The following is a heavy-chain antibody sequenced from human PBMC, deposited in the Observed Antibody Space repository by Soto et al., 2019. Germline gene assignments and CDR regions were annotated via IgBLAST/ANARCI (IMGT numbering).Heavy chain of an antibody. D-gene: IGHD3-3*01. CDR3: AREYYDFWSGYYNRRYYYYMDV. Sequence: ASVNVSCKAAGYTFTIYGISWVRQAPGQGLEWMGWISAYNGNTNYAQKLQGRVTMTTDTSTSTAYMELRSLRSDDTAVYYCAREYYDFWSGYYNRRYYYYMDVWGKGTTVTVSS. CDR2: ISAYNGNT. J-gene: IGHJ6*03. V-gene: IGHV1-18*01. CDR1: GYTFTIYG.